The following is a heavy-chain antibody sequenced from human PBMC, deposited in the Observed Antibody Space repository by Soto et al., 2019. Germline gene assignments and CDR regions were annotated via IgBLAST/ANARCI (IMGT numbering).Heavy chain of an antibody. V-gene: IGHV4-59*08. CDR2: IYYSGST. J-gene: IGHJ6*02. CDR1: GGSISSYY. Sequence: QVQLQESGPGLVKPSETLSLTCTVSGGSISSYYWSWIRQPPGKGLEWIGYIYYSGSTNYNPSLKSRVTISVDTSKNQFSLKLSSVTAADTAVYYCARQNCSGGSCYPGYYYYGMDVWGQRTSVTVSS. CDR3: ARQNCSGGSCYPGYYYYGMDV. D-gene: IGHD2-15*01.